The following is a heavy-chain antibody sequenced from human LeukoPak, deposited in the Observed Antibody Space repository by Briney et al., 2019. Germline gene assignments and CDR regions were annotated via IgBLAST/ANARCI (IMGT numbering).Heavy chain of an antibody. V-gene: IGHV3-9*03. J-gene: IGHJ4*02. D-gene: IGHD2-2*01. Sequence: QAGGSLRLSCAASGFTFDDYAMHWVRQAPGKGLEWVSGISWNSGSIGYADSVKGRFTISRDNAKNSLYLQMNSLRAEDMALYYCAKDYYAESGYFDYWGQGTLVTVSS. CDR1: GFTFDDYA. CDR3: AKDYYAESGYFDY. CDR2: ISWNSGSI.